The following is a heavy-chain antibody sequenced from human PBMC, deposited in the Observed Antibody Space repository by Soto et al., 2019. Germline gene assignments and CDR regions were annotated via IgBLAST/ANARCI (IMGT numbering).Heavy chain of an antibody. CDR3: ARDSLHYYGSGSPDSYYGTDV. D-gene: IGHD3-10*01. CDR2: IIPIFGTA. CDR1: GGTFSSYA. V-gene: IGHV1-69*13. Sequence: GASVKVSCKASGGTFSSYAISWVRQAPGQGLEWMGGIIPIFGTANYAQKFQGRVTITADESTSTAYMELSSLRSEDTAVYYCARDSLHYYGSGSPDSYYGTDVWGQGTTVTVSS. J-gene: IGHJ6*02.